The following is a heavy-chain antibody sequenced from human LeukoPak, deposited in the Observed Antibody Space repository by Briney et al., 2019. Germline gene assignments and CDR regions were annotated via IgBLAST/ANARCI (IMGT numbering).Heavy chain of an antibody. CDR2: IYYSGST. CDR1: GGSISSGSISSYY. CDR3: ATMSGTYYKFDY. D-gene: IGHD1-26*01. V-gene: IGHV4-61*01. Sequence: SETLSLTRTVSGGSISSGSISSYYWSWIRQPPGKGLEWIGYIYYSGSTNYNPSLKSRVTISVDTSKNQFSLKLSSVTAADTAVYYCATMSGTYYKFDYWGQGTLVTVSS. J-gene: IGHJ4*02.